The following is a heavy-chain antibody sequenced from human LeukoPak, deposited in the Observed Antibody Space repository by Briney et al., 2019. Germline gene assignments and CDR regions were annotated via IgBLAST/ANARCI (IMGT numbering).Heavy chain of an antibody. CDR1: GFTFSSYG. J-gene: IGHJ4*02. V-gene: IGHV3-33*06. Sequence: GRSLRLSCAASGFTFSSYGMHWVRQAPGKGLEWVAVIWYDGSNKYYADSVKGRFTISRDNSKNTLYLQMNSLRAEDTAVYYCAKDVAHTDLVTDYWGQGTLVTVSS. CDR3: AKDVAHTDLVTDY. CDR2: IWYDGSNK. D-gene: IGHD3-16*02.